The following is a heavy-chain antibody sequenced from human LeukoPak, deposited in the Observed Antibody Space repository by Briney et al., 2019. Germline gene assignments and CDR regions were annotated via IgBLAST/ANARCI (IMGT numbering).Heavy chain of an antibody. CDR2: TYYRSKWYN. CDR1: GDSVSSNNGA. D-gene: IGHD6-19*01. V-gene: IGHV6-1*01. Sequence: SQTLSLTCDISGDSVSSNNGAWNWIRQSPSRGLEWLGRTYYRSKWYNDYAGSLDGRITISPDTSKNQFSLHLNSVTPEDTAVYYCARDLGNTGWYTFDYWGQGILVTVSS. J-gene: IGHJ4*02. CDR3: ARDLGNTGWYTFDY.